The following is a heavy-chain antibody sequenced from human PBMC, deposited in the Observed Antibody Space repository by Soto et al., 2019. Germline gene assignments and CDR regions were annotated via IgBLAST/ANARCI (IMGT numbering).Heavy chain of an antibody. D-gene: IGHD3-22*01. CDR3: AKDIRYYDSSGYYSSAFDI. CDR1: GFTFCDYA. Sequence: PWGSLRLSCAASGFTFCDYAIHWCRQSPFKCLEWVSLISWDGGSTYYADSVKGRFTISRDNSKNSLYLQMNSLRAEDTALYYCAKDIRYYDSSGYYSSAFDIWGQGTRVTVS. CDR2: ISWDGGST. J-gene: IGHJ3*02. V-gene: IGHV3-43D*04.